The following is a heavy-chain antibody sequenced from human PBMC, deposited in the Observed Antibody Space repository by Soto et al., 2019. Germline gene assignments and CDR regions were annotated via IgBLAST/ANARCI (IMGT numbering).Heavy chain of an antibody. Sequence: QLQLQESGSGLVKPSQTLSLTCAVSGGSISSGGYSWSWIRQPPGKGLEWIGYIYHSGSTYYNPSLKSRVTISVDRSKNQFSLKLSSVTAADTAVYYCARNEYYQLLGAFDIWGQGTMVTVSS. J-gene: IGHJ3*02. V-gene: IGHV4-30-2*01. D-gene: IGHD3-16*01. CDR1: GGSISSGGYS. CDR3: ARNEYYQLLGAFDI. CDR2: IYHSGST.